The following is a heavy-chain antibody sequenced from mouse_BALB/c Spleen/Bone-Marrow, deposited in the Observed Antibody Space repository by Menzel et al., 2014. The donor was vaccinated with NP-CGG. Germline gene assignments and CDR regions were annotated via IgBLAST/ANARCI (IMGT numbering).Heavy chain of an antibody. CDR1: GYTFSNYW. J-gene: IGHJ2*01. D-gene: IGHD3-1*01. CDR2: THPGNSDT. V-gene: IGHV1-5*01. CDR3: TTLARNNFDY. Sequence: EVQLQQSGTVLARPGAAVKMFCEASGYTFSNYWMHWIKQRPGQGLEWIGTTHPGNSDTTYNQKFKGKAKLTAVTSTSTAYMELSSLTNEDSAVYYCTTLARNNFDYWGQGTTLTVSS.